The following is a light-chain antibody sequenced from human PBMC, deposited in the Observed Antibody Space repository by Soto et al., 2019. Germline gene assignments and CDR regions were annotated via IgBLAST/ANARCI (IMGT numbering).Light chain of an antibody. Sequence: EIVLTQSPGTLSLSPGERATLSCSASQSVTRNYLAWYHQKPGQAPRLLIYGTSNRATGVPDRFRGSGSGTDFTLTISRLEPEDFALYYCQQYSSSPLTFGGGTKVEIK. V-gene: IGKV3-20*01. J-gene: IGKJ4*01. CDR1: QSVTRNY. CDR2: GTS. CDR3: QQYSSSPLT.